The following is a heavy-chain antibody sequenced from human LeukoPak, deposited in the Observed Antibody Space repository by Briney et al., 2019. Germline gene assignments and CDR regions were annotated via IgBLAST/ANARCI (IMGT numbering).Heavy chain of an antibody. CDR2: IYTSGST. CDR1: GGSISSGSYY. CDR3: ARDRYDYVWGSYRYYLDY. J-gene: IGHJ4*02. V-gene: IGHV4-61*02. Sequence: PSETLSLTCTVSGGSISSGSYYWSWIRQPAGKGLEWIGRIYTSGSTNYNPSLKSRVTISVDTSKNQFSLKLSSVTAADTAVYYCARDRYDYVWGSYRYYLDYWGQGTLVTVSS. D-gene: IGHD3-16*02.